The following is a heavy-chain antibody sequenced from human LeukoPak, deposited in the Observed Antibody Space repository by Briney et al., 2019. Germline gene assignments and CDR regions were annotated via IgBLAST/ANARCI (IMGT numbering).Heavy chain of an antibody. V-gene: IGHV4-39*01. J-gene: IGHJ4*02. D-gene: IGHD6-13*01. CDR1: GGSISSSTYY. CDR3: ASWQYRSSSAY. Sequence: SETLSLTCTVSGGSISSSTYYWGWLRQPPGKGLEWIGSIYYSGRTYYNPSLKSRVSISVDKSNNQFSLKLSSVTAADTAVYFCASWQYRSSSAYWGQGTLVTVSS. CDR2: IYYSGRT.